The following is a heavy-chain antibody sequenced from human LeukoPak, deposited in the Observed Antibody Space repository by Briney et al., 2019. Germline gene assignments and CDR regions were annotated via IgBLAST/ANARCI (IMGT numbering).Heavy chain of an antibody. V-gene: IGHV4-59*01. J-gene: IGHJ4*02. CDR1: GGSISSYY. D-gene: IGHD5-12*01. CDR3: ARFSPRYSGYDLSDY. Sequence: SETLSLTCTVSGGSISSYYWSWIRQSPGKGLEWVGYIYDSGSTSYNPSLKSRVTISVDTSKNQFSLKVTSVTAADTAVYYCARFSPRYSGYDLSDYWGQGTLVTVSS. CDR2: IYDSGST.